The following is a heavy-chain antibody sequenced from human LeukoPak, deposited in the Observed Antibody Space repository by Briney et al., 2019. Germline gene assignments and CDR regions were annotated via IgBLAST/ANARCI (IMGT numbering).Heavy chain of an antibody. J-gene: IGHJ4*02. D-gene: IGHD3-10*01. CDR3: AREATMVRGVIIPPDYFDY. CDR2: ISSSSSYI. Sequence: GGSLRLSCAASGFTLSDYYMSWIRQAPGKGLEWVSSISSSSSYIYYADSVKGRFTISRDNAKNSLYLQMNSLRAEDTAVYYCAREATMVRGVIIPPDYFDYWGQGTLVTVSS. CDR1: GFTLSDYY. V-gene: IGHV3-11*06.